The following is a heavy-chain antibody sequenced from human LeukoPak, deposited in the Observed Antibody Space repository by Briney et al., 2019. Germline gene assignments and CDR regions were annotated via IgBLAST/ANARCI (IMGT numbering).Heavy chain of an antibody. Sequence: GGSLRLSCAASGFTFSSYEFNWVGQAPGKGLEWVSYISSSGRTIFYADSVKGRFTISRDNAKNSLYLQMNSLRAEDTAVYHCARGDEYCSSTSCYAGPSYGLDVWGQGTTVTVSS. V-gene: IGHV3-48*03. CDR1: GFTFSSYE. CDR3: ARGDEYCSSTSCYAGPSYGLDV. CDR2: ISSSGRTI. J-gene: IGHJ6*02. D-gene: IGHD2-2*01.